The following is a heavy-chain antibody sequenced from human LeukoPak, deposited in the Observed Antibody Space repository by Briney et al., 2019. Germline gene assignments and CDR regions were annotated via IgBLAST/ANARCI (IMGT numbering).Heavy chain of an antibody. J-gene: IGHJ4*02. CDR2: IYYSGST. Sequence: SESLSLTCTVSGGSITSSPYYWGWLRQPPGKGLEWFGSIYYSGSTYYSPSLKSRVTITIASSKTQFSLKLRFVTAAAAAVYPCARRRSRSPFDSWGQGTLVTVSS. D-gene: IGHD2-15*01. CDR1: GGSITSSPYY. CDR3: ARRRSRSPFDS. V-gene: IGHV4-39*01.